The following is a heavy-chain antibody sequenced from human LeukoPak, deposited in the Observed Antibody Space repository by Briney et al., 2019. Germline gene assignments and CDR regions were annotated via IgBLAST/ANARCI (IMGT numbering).Heavy chain of an antibody. D-gene: IGHD1-26*01. CDR1: GGSVSSGSYY. J-gene: IGHJ4*02. CDR3: ARSQTGGTFDY. Sequence: SETLSLTCTVSGGSVSSGSYYWSWIRQPPGKGLEWIGYIYYSGSTNYNPSLKSRVTISVDTSKNQFSLQLKSVTPEDTAVYYCARSQTGGTFDYWGQGALVTVSS. CDR2: IYYSGST. V-gene: IGHV4-61*01.